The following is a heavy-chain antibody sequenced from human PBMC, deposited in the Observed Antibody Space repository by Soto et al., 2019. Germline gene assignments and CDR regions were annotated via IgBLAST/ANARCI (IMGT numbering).Heavy chain of an antibody. CDR2: INPNSGGT. V-gene: IGHV1-2*04. Sequence: ASVKVSCKASGYTFTGYYMHWVRQAPGQGLEWMGWINPNSGGTNYAQKFQGWVTMTRDTSISTAYMELSRLRSDDTAVYYCARARGYSGYEDYYYYYGIDGWGQGTSVTVSS. J-gene: IGHJ6*02. D-gene: IGHD5-12*01. CDR1: GYTFTGYY. CDR3: ARARGYSGYEDYYYYYGIDG.